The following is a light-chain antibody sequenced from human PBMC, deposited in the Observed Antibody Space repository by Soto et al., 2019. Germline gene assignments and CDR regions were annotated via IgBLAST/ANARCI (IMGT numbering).Light chain of an antibody. CDR3: QQRSDWPST. CDR2: DAS. J-gene: IGKJ4*01. CDR1: QSVSSY. Sequence: EIVLTQSPATLSLSPGERATLSCRASQSVSSYLAWYQQKPGQAPRLLIYDASNRATGIPARFSGSGSGKDLTLTISSLEPDDFAVYYCQQRSDWPSTFGGGTKVQIK. V-gene: IGKV3-11*01.